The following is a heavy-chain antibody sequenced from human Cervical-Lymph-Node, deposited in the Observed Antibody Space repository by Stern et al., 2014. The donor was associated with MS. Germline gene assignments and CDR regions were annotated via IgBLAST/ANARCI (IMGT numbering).Heavy chain of an antibody. CDR3: ARDCKLRYYYYGMDV. V-gene: IGHV3-33*01. CDR2: IWYDGSNK. Sequence: QVQLVQSGGGVVQPGRSLRLSCAESGFTFSSYGMHWVRQAPGKGLEWVAVIWYDGSNKYYADSVKGRFTISRDNSKNTLYLQMNSLRAEDTAVYYCARDCKLRYYYYGMDVWGQGTTVTVSS. D-gene: IGHD1-26*01. CDR1: GFTFSSYG. J-gene: IGHJ6*02.